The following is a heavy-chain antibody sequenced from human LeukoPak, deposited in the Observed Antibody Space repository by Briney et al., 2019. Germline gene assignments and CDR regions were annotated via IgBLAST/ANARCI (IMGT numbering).Heavy chain of an antibody. J-gene: IGHJ4*01. CDR3: VKVAGVSTATRLPDY. CDR1: GFPFSSYW. CDR2: INSDGSST. V-gene: IGHV3-74*01. Sequence: GGSLRLSCAASGFPFSSYWMHWVRQAPGKGLLWVSRINSDGSSTSYADSVKGRFTISRDNAKNTLYLQMNSLRAEDTAVYYCVKVAGVSTATRLPDYWGHGTLVTVSS. D-gene: IGHD2-15*01.